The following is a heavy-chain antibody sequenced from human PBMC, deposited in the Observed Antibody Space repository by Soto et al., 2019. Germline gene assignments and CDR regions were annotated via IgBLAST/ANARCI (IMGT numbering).Heavy chain of an antibody. CDR2: IYYSGST. CDR3: ARGYCSTSSCYEFDS. CDR1: GVSISTYY. Sequence: SETLSLTCTVSGVSISTYYWNWIRQPPGKGLEWIGSIYYSGSTNYSPSLKSRVSISIDTSKKQFSLKVSSVTAADTAMYYCARGYCSTSSCYEFDSWGQGTLVTVSS. V-gene: IGHV4-59*01. D-gene: IGHD2-2*01. J-gene: IGHJ4*02.